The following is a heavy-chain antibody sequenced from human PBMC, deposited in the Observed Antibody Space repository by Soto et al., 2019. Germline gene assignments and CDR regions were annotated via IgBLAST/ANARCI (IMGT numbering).Heavy chain of an antibody. D-gene: IGHD3-10*01. CDR2: IYHSGNT. J-gene: IGHJ4*02. V-gene: IGHV4-4*02. CDR1: GGSISSSNW. Sequence: QVQLQESGPGLVKPSGTLSLTCAVSGGSISSSNWWSWVRQPPGKGLEWIGEIYHSGNTNYNPSLKSRVTTAVDKPRNQFSLKLSSVTAAYTAADYCARRWGEGRVDYWGQGTLGTVSS. CDR3: ARRWGEGRVDY.